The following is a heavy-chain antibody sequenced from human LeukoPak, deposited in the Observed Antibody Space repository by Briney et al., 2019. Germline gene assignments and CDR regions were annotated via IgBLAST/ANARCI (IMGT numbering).Heavy chain of an antibody. J-gene: IGHJ3*02. V-gene: IGHV3-30-3*01. Sequence: GGSLRLSCAASGFTFSSYAMHWVPQAPGKGREGVAVISYEGSNKYYADSVKGRFTISRDNSKNTLYLQMNSLRAEDTAVYYCARDRRVVTAIPSLGAFDIWGQGTMVTVSS. CDR2: ISYEGSNK. D-gene: IGHD2-21*02. CDR3: ARDRRVVTAIPSLGAFDI. CDR1: GFTFSSYA.